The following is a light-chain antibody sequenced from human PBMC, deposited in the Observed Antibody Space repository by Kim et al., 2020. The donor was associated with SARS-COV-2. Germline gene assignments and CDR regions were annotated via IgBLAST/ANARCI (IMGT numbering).Light chain of an antibody. CDR1: QRVSSSY. V-gene: IGKV3-20*01. CDR3: QQYGSSPPIT. J-gene: IGKJ5*01. Sequence: PGESALLSCRASQRVSSSYLAWYQQKPGHAPRLLIYGASSRATGIPDRFSGSGSGTDFTLTISRLEPEDFAVYYCQQYGSSPPITFGQGTRLEIK. CDR2: GAS.